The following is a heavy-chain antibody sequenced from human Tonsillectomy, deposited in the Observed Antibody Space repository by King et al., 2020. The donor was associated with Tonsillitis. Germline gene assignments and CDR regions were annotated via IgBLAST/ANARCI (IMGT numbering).Heavy chain of an antibody. J-gene: IGHJ4*02. CDR1: GYSFTKYR. V-gene: IGHV5-51*03. D-gene: IGHD6-13*01. CDR3: ARLVGAAAAGAGFDY. CDR2: IYPGDSDT. Sequence: VQLVQSGAEVKKPGESLKISCKGSGYSFTKYRIAGVRQMPGKGLEWMGIIYPGDSDTRYSPSFQGPITISADKSISTAYLQWSSLKASDTAIYYCARLVGAAAAGAGFDYWGQGTLVTVSS.